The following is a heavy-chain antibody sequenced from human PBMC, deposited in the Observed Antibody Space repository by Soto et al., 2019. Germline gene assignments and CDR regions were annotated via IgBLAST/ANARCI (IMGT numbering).Heavy chain of an antibody. D-gene: IGHD6-13*01. CDR2: ISSSSSYI. CDR3: AKVGGSSWDWFDP. V-gene: IGHV3-21*01. J-gene: IGHJ5*02. CDR1: GFTFSSYS. Sequence: EVQLVDSGGGLVKTGGSLRLSCAASGFTFSSYSMNWVRQVPGNGLEWVSSISSSSSYIYYADSVKGRFTIYRHNAKNSLYLQMNSLRAEDTAVYYCAKVGGSSWDWFDPWGQGTLVTVSS.